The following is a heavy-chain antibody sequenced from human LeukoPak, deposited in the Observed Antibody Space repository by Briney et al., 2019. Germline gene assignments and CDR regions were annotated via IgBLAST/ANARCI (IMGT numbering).Heavy chain of an antibody. J-gene: IGHJ4*02. CDR2: IYYSGST. CDR3: ATYRQVLLPFES. Sequence: SETLSLTCTVSGGSISSYYWNWIRQPPGKGLEWIGYIYYSGSTNYNPSLKSRVTISVDTSKNQFSLNLTSVTAADTAIYYCATYRQVLLPFESWGQGTLVTVSS. CDR1: GGSISSYY. D-gene: IGHD2-8*02. V-gene: IGHV4-59*01.